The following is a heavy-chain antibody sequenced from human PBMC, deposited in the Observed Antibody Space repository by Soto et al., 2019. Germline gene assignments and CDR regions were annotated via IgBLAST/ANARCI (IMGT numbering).Heavy chain of an antibody. Sequence: QVQLVQSGAEVKKPGASVKVSCKASGYTFTSYGISWVRQAPGQGLEWMGWISAYNGNTNYAQKLQGRVTMTTDTSTSTAYRELSSLRSDDTAVYYCAIHPGMLRSSSWYNWFDPWGQGTLVTVSS. CDR2: ISAYNGNT. D-gene: IGHD6-13*01. V-gene: IGHV1-18*04. CDR1: GYTFTSYG. CDR3: AIHPGMLRSSSWYNWFDP. J-gene: IGHJ5*02.